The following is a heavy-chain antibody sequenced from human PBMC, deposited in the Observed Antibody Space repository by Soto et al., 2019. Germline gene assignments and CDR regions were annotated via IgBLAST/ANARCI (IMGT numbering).Heavy chain of an antibody. CDR3: VRDRYSSSGWFDD. CDR2: TYYRSRFFS. Sequence: AACMWITPAKKKGREWLGRTYYRSRFFSDYAESVKSRIIINPDTSKNQFSLQLKSVTPEDTAVYYCVRDRYSSSGWFDDWGQGPPVPVSS. J-gene: IGHJ5*02. D-gene: IGHD3-10*01. CDR1: AA. V-gene: IGHV6-1*01.